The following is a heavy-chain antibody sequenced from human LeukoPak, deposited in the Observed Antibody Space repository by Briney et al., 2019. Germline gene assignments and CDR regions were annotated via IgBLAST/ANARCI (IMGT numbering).Heavy chain of an antibody. D-gene: IGHD4-17*01. J-gene: IGHJ4*02. V-gene: IGHV1-3*01. CDR3: ASGDVTVTNNFDY. CDR1: GYTFTSYA. Sequence: ASVKVSCKASGYTFTSYAMHWVRRAPGQRLEWMGWVNAGNGNTKYSQKFQGKVTITRDTSASTAYMELSSLRSEDTAVYYCASGDVTVTNNFDYWGQGTLVTVSS. CDR2: VNAGNGNT.